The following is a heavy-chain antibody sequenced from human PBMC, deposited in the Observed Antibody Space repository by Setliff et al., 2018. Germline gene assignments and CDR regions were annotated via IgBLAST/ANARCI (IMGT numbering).Heavy chain of an antibody. CDR3: ARVSGFLYVDV. J-gene: IGHJ6*03. CDR2: IYTSWST. D-gene: IGHD3-3*01. V-gene: IGHV4-61*09. Sequence: SETLSLTCNVSGGSISSRTYYWSWIRQPAGKGLEWIGHIYTSWSTNYNPSLKSRVTMSVDTTKNQSSLKLTSVTAADTAVYYCARVSGFLYVDVWGKGTTVTVSS. CDR1: GGSISSRTYY.